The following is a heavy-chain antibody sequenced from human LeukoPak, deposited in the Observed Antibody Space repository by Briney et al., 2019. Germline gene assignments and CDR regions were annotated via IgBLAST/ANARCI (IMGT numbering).Heavy chain of an antibody. CDR3: ARLATAYLGFDS. V-gene: IGHV4-39*01. CDR2: VYYSGST. CDR1: GGSISSYY. J-gene: IGHJ4*02. Sequence: PSETLSLTCTVSGGSISSYYWGWIRQPPGKGLEWIGNVYYSGSTYYNPSLKSRVTISVDTSENQFSLKLSSVTAADTAVYYCARLATAYLGFDSWGQGTLVAVSS. D-gene: IGHD2/OR15-2a*01.